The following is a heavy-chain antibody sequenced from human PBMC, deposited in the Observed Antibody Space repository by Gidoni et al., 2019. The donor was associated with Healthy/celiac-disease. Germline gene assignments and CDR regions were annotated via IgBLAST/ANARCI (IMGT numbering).Heavy chain of an antibody. J-gene: IGHJ6*02. V-gene: IGHV3-43*01. CDR1: GFNFDDYH. Sequence: EVQLVESGGVVVQPGGSLGLSCAASGFNFDDYHMHWVRQAPGKGLGWVSLISWECGSTYYADSVKGRFTISRDNSKNSLYLQMNSLRTEYTALYYCAKANTAYYYYGMDVWGQGTTVTVSS. CDR3: AKANTAYYYYGMDV. CDR2: ISWECGST. D-gene: IGHD2-2*02.